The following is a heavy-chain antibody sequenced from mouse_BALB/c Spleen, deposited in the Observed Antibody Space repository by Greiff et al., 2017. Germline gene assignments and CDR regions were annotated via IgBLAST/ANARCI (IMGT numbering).Heavy chain of an antibody. V-gene: IGHV5-17*02. CDR3: ATASVTMITAWSDY. CDR1: GFTFSSFG. Sequence: EVQVVESGGGLVQPGGSRKLSCAASGFTFSSFGLRWVRQAPGTGLEWVAYICSGSSTIYYADTVKGRFTISRDNTKNTLFMQMTSLRSEDTAMYYCATASVTMITAWSDYWGQGTLVTVSA. J-gene: IGHJ3*01. CDR2: ICSGSSTI. D-gene: IGHD2-4*01.